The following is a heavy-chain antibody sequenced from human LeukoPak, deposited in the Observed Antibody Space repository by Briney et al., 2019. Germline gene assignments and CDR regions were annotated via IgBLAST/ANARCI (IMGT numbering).Heavy chain of an antibody. CDR1: GFTFSSYS. D-gene: IGHD2-2*03. V-gene: IGHV3-21*01. CDR3: ARDGYCSSTSCPGVLDY. Sequence: GGSLRLSCAASGFTFSSYSTNWVRQAPGKGLEWVSSISSSSSYIYYADSVKGRFTISRDNAKNSLYLQMNSLRAEDTAVYYCARDGYCSSTSCPGVLDYWGQGTLVTVSS. CDR2: ISSSSSYI. J-gene: IGHJ4*02.